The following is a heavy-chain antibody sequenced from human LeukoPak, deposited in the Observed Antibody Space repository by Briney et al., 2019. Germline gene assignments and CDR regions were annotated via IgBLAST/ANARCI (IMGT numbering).Heavy chain of an antibody. Sequence: GGSLRLSCAASGFTFSSYSMNWVRQAPGKGLEWVSYISSSSSTIYYADSVKGRFTISRDNAKNSLYLQMNSLRAEDTAVYYCARGSMEDSSGYYPWVFPYYFDYWGQGTLVTVSS. D-gene: IGHD3-22*01. J-gene: IGHJ4*02. V-gene: IGHV3-48*01. CDR3: ARGSMEDSSGYYPWVFPYYFDY. CDR2: ISSSSSTI. CDR1: GFTFSSYS.